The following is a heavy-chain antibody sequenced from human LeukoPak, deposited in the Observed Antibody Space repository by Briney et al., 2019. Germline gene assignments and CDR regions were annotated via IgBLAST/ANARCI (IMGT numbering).Heavy chain of an antibody. CDR2: IIPIFGTA. D-gene: IGHD3-3*02. V-gene: IGHV1-69*05. J-gene: IGHJ6*03. Sequence: GASVKVSCKASGYIFTNYNLHWVRQAPGQGLEWMGRIIPIFGTANYAQKFQGRVTITTDESTSTAYMELSSLRSEDTAVYYCARAIAFDYYYYYMDVWGKGTTVTVSS. CDR1: GYIFTNYN. CDR3: ARAIAFDYYYYYMDV.